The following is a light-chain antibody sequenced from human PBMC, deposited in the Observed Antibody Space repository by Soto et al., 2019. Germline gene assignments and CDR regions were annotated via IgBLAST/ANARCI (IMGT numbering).Light chain of an antibody. Sequence: DIVLTQTPLSSPVTLGQPASISCRSSQSLVYSDGNTYLSWLQQRPGQPPRLLIYQISNRFSGVPDRFSGSGAETDFTLKINRVEAEDVGVYSCVQFSHFPRTFGQGTKVEIK. CDR2: QIS. J-gene: IGKJ1*01. V-gene: IGKV2-24*01. CDR3: VQFSHFPRT. CDR1: QSLVYSDGNTY.